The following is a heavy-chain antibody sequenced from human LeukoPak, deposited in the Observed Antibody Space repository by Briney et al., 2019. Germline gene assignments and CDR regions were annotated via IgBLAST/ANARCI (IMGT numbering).Heavy chain of an antibody. D-gene: IGHD3-22*01. CDR2: IYYSGST. CDR3: ARPTFSGYYSGPFDI. Sequence: KPSETLSLTCTVSGGSISSSSYYWGWIRQPPGKGLEWVGSIYYSGSTYYNPSLKSRVTISVDTSKNQFSLKLSSVTAADTAVYFCARPTFSGYYSGPFDIWGQGTIVTVSS. CDR1: GGSISSSSYY. V-gene: IGHV4-39*01. J-gene: IGHJ3*02.